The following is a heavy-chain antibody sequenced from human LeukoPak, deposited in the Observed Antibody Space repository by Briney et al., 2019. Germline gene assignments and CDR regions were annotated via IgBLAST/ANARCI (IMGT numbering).Heavy chain of an antibody. CDR3: AKGEADPVLFDY. CDR2: IHYSGST. CDR1: GGSISSHY. J-gene: IGHJ4*02. V-gene: IGHV4-59*11. D-gene: IGHD6-6*01. Sequence: SETLSLTCTVSGGSISSHYWNWLRQPPGKGLEWIGYIHYSGSTKYNPSLKSRVTISIDMSKNQFSLNLSSVTAADTAMYYCAKGEADPVLFDYWGQGTLVTVSS.